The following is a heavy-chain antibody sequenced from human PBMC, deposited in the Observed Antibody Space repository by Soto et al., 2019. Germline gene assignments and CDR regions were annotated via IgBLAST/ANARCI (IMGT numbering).Heavy chain of an antibody. J-gene: IGHJ3*02. CDR2: MSHSGGT. CDR1: GGFVSSGSYY. D-gene: IGHD1-1*01. Sequence: QVQLQQWGAGLLKPSETLSLTCAVYGGFVSSGSYYWSWIRQPPGKGLEWIGEMSHSGGTHFNPSLKSRVTISVDTSKIQFSLKMSSVTAADTALYYCARVERGTATTVVDAFDIWGPGTMVPVSS. CDR3: ARVERGTATTVVDAFDI. V-gene: IGHV4-34*01.